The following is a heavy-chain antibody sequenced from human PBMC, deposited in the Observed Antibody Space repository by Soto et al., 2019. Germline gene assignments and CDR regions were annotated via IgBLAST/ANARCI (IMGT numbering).Heavy chain of an antibody. Sequence: SSVKVSCKASGGPFSSNPISWMRQAPGQGLEWVGGTIPTVGAGSYAQRFQGRVTITADKSTNTAYMELSNLRPEDTAVYYCARRKSNGYHRYFDSWGKGTLVTVSS. CDR1: GGPFSSNP. CDR3: ARRKSNGYHRYFDS. V-gene: IGHV1-69*06. CDR2: TIPTVGAG. D-gene: IGHD2-2*03. J-gene: IGHJ4*02.